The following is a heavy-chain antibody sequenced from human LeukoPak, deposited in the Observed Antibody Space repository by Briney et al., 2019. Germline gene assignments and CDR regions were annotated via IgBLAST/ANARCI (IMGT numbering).Heavy chain of an antibody. Sequence: VGALTLSCAASGCTFSRYSMIWVRQAPGTGREGVSSFSGSGGRTSYADSVKGRLTISRDNSKNTLFLQMNSLRAEDTAVYYCAKGRYYYDSSDAFDIWGQGTMVTVSS. CDR3: AKGRYYYDSSDAFDI. CDR1: GCTFSRYS. CDR2: FSGSGGRT. J-gene: IGHJ3*02. V-gene: IGHV3-23*01. D-gene: IGHD3-22*01.